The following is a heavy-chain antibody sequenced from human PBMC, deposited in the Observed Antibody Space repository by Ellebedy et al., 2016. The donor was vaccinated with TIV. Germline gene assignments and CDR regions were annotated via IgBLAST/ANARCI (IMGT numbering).Heavy chain of an antibody. Sequence: AASVKVSCKASGYTFTSRGISWVRQAPGQGLAWMGWISGNSGDTAYSQRLQGRVTMITDTSTSTVYMELRSLRFDDTAVYYCAREGGSMGFYYGMDVWGQGTTVTVSS. CDR1: GYTFTSRG. CDR2: ISGNSGDT. J-gene: IGHJ6*02. CDR3: AREGGSMGFYYGMDV. V-gene: IGHV1-18*04. D-gene: IGHD5-12*01.